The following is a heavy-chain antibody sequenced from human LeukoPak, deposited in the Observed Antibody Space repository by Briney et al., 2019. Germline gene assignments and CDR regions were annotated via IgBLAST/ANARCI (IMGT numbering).Heavy chain of an antibody. CDR3: ARARPHYYDSSYYFDY. D-gene: IGHD3-22*01. CDR2: IYTSGST. CDR1: GGSISSGSYY. Sequence: SETLPLTCTVSGGSISSGSYYWSWIRQPAGKGLEWIGRIYTSGSTNYNPSLKSRVTISVDTSKNQFSLKLSSVTAADTAVYYCARARPHYYDSSYYFDYWGQGTLVTVSS. J-gene: IGHJ4*02. V-gene: IGHV4-61*02.